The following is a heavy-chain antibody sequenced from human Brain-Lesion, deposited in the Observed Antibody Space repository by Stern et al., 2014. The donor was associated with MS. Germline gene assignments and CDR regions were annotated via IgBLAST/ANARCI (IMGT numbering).Heavy chain of an antibody. CDR1: GGSISSGGYY. J-gene: IGHJ6*02. D-gene: IGHD2-2*01. CDR3: ARGRVVPGFQYYATDV. V-gene: IGHV4-61*02. Sequence: VQLVESGPGLVKPSQTLSLSCTVSGGSISSGGYYWSWIRQPAGKGLEWIGRIFNSGSTSYNPSLKSRVTISIDTPQTQFSLRLNSMTAADTAVYYCARGRVVPGFQYYATDVWGQGTTVIVSS. CDR2: IFNSGST.